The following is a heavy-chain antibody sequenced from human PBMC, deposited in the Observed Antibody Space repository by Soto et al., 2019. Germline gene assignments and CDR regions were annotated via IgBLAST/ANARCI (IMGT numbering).Heavy chain of an antibody. D-gene: IGHD3-10*01. CDR2: ISGSGGST. Sequence: PGGSLRLSCAASGFTFSSYAMSWVRQAPGKGLEWVSAISGSGGSTYYADSVKGRFTISRDNSKNTLYLQMNSLRAEDTAVYYCAREIWFGELFPHFDYWGQGTLVTVSS. CDR3: AREIWFGELFPHFDY. J-gene: IGHJ4*02. CDR1: GFTFSSYA. V-gene: IGHV3-23*01.